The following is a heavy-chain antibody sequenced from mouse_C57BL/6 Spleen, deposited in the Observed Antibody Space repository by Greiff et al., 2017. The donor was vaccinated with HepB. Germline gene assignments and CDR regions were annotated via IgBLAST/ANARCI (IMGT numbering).Heavy chain of an antibody. V-gene: IGHV5-17*01. CDR2: ISSGSSTI. J-gene: IGHJ4*01. CDR1: GFTFSDYG. Sequence: EVHLVESGGGLVKPGGSLKLSCAASGFTFSDYGMHWVRQAPEKGLEWVAYISSGSSTIYYADTVKGRFTISRDNAKNTLFLQMTSLRSEDTAMYYCARGNYGSLYAMDYWGQGTSVTVSS. D-gene: IGHD1-1*01. CDR3: ARGNYGSLYAMDY.